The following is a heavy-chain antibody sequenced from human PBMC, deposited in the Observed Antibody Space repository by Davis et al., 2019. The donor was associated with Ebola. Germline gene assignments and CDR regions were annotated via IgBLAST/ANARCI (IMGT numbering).Heavy chain of an antibody. CDR1: GFTFSSYW. CDR2: IKQDGSEK. CDR3: AGGDFWSGRFDY. Sequence: GGSLRLSCAASGFTFSSYWMSWVRQAPGKGLEWVANIKQDGSEKYYVDSVKGRFTISRDNSRYTLFLQMNSLRAEDTAVYYCAGGDFWSGRFDYWGQGTLVTVSS. J-gene: IGHJ4*02. D-gene: IGHD3-3*01. V-gene: IGHV3-7*03.